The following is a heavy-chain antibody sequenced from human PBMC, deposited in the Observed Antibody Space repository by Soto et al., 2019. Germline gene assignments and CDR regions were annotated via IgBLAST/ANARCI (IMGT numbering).Heavy chain of an antibody. J-gene: IGHJ4*02. CDR1: GFTFSSYA. CDR3: ARDSYYYDSSGYYHYLDY. CDR2: ISYDGSNK. V-gene: IGHV3-30-3*01. Sequence: GGSLRLSCAASGFTFSSYAMHWVRQAPGKGLEWVAIISYDGSNKYYADSVKGRFTISRDNSKNTLYLQMNSLRAEDTAVFYFARDSYYYDSSGYYHYLDYWGQGTLVTVSS. D-gene: IGHD3-22*01.